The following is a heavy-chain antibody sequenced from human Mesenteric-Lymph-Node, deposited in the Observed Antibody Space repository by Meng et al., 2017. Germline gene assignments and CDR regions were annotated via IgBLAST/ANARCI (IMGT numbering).Heavy chain of an antibody. D-gene: IGHD3-10*02. CDR1: GFDFSAYN. Sequence: GDSLKISCAASGFDFSAYNMNWIRQAPGKGLELVSSIDSRGDSQYSPDSVRGRFTISRDNTKNSLFLQMNSLRVEDTAVYYCVSLSGRIDVHSWGQGTLVTVSS. CDR2: IDSRGDSQ. CDR3: VSLSGRIDVHS. V-gene: IGHV3-21*01. J-gene: IGHJ4*02.